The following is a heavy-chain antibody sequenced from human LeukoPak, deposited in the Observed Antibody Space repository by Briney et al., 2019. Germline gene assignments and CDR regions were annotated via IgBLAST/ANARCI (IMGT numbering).Heavy chain of an antibody. CDR1: GFTFSSYW. CDR2: IKQDGSEK. CDR3: ARKEYYDFWSGYSSTGYYFDY. Sequence: PGGSLRLSCAASGFTFSSYWMSWVRQAPGKGLEWVANIKQDGSEKYYVDSVKGRFTISRDNAKNSLYLQMNSLRAEDTAVYYCARKEYYDFWSGYSSTGYYFDYWGQGTLVTVSS. D-gene: IGHD3-3*01. V-gene: IGHV3-7*01. J-gene: IGHJ4*02.